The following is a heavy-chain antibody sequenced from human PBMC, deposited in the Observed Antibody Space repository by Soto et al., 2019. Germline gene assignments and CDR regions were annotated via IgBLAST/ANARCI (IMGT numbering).Heavy chain of an antibody. CDR3: ARGALVVASTHDAFDI. CDR1: GYTFTSND. J-gene: IGHJ3*02. CDR2: MNPNSGNT. D-gene: IGHD2-15*01. Sequence: ASVKVSCKDSGYTFTSNDIKWVRQATGQGLEWMGWMNPNSGNTGYAQKFQGRVTMTRNTSISTAYMELSSLRSEDTAVYYCARGALVVASTHDAFDIWGQGTMVTVSS. V-gene: IGHV1-8*01.